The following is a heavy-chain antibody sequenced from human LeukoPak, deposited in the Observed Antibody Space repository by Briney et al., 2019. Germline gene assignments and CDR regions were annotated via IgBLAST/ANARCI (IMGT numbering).Heavy chain of an antibody. V-gene: IGHV1-69*13. CDR1: GGTFSSYA. CDR3: ARGITGTTGYYFDY. CDR2: IIPIFGTA. Sequence: SVKVSCKASGGTFSSYAISWVRQAPGQGLEWMGGIIPIFGTASYAQKFQGRVTITADESTSTAYMELSSLRSEDTAVYYCARGITGTTGYYFDYWGQGTLVAVSS. D-gene: IGHD1-7*01. J-gene: IGHJ4*02.